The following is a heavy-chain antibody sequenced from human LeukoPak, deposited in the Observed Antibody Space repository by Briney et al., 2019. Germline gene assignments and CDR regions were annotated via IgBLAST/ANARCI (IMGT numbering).Heavy chain of an antibody. CDR1: GGSISNGGYY. CDR3: ARVRGSLRFLDY. Sequence: SETLSLTCTISGGSISNGGYYWSWIRQHPGKGLEWIGYIYYSGSTYYNPSLKSRVTISVDTSKNQFSLKLSSVTAADTAVYYCARVRGSLRFLDYWGQGTLVTVSS. D-gene: IGHD3-3*01. J-gene: IGHJ4*02. V-gene: IGHV4-31*03. CDR2: IYYSGST.